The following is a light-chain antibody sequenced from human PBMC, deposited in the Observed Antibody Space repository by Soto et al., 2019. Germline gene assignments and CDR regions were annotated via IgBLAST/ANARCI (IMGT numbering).Light chain of an antibody. CDR3: HHRSNWPGT. J-gene: IGKJ1*01. CDR1: QSVFTY. V-gene: IGKV3-11*01. Sequence: EIVLTQSPATLSLSPGERATLSCRASQSVFTYLAWYQHKPGQAPRLLIYDASDRATGTPARFSGTGPGTDFTLTISSLEPEDFAVYYCHHRSNWPGTFGQGTKVDIK. CDR2: DAS.